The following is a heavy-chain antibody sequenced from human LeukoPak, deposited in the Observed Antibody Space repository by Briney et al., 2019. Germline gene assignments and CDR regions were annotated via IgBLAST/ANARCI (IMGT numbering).Heavy chain of an antibody. Sequence: SETLSLTCTVSGGSISSYYWSWIRQPPGKGLEWIGYIYYSGSTNYNPSLRSRVTISVDTSKNQFSLKLSSVTAADTAVYYCAREDSSSWEHAFDIWGQGTMVTVSS. V-gene: IGHV4-59*08. J-gene: IGHJ3*02. CDR1: GGSISSYY. CDR2: IYYSGST. CDR3: AREDSSSWEHAFDI. D-gene: IGHD6-13*01.